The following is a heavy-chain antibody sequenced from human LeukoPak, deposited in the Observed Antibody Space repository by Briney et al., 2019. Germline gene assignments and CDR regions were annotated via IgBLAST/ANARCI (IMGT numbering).Heavy chain of an antibody. CDR2: INPSGGST. CDR3: AREGTTVVTPASNDFDY. CDR1: GYTFTSYY. J-gene: IGHJ4*02. V-gene: IGHV1-46*01. D-gene: IGHD4-23*01. Sequence: GASVKVSCKASGYTFTSYYIHWVRQAPGQGLEWMGIINPSGGSTSYAQKFQGRVTMTRDTSTSTVYMELSSLRSEDTAVYYCAREGTTVVTPASNDFDYWGQGTLVTVSS.